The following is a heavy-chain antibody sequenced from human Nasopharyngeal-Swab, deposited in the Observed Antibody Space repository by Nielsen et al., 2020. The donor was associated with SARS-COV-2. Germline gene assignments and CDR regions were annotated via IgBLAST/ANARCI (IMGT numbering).Heavy chain of an antibody. V-gene: IGHV3-48*03. J-gene: IGHJ4*02. CDR1: GFTFSSYE. Sequence: GESLKISCAASGFTFSSYEMNWVRQAPGKGLEWVSYISSSGSTIYYADSVKGRFTISRDNAKNSLYLQMNSLRAEDTALYYCAKDIMGYCSSTSCPGGLDYWGQGTLVTVSS. CDR3: AKDIMGYCSSTSCPGGLDY. CDR2: ISSSGSTI. D-gene: IGHD2-2*01.